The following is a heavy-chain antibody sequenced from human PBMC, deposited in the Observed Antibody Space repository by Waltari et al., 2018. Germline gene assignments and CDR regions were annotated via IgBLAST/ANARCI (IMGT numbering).Heavy chain of an antibody. CDR1: GGSISSSSYY. D-gene: IGHD4-17*01. V-gene: IGHV4-39*01. Sequence: QLQLQESGPGLVKPSETLSLTCTVSGGSISSSSYYWGWIRQPPGKGLEWIGSIYYSGSTYDNPSLKRRVTISVDTSKNQCSLKLSSVTAADTAVYYCARLGFDYGDYGGENYYYGMDVWGQGTTVTVSS. J-gene: IGHJ6*02. CDR2: IYYSGST. CDR3: ARLGFDYGDYGGENYYYGMDV.